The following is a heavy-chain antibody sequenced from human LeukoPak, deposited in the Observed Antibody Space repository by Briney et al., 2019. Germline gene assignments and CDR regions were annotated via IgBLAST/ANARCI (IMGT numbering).Heavy chain of an antibody. V-gene: IGHV3-74*01. CDR3: TRVGDYGGNWAWYFDL. D-gene: IGHD4-23*01. CDR2: IKSDGSNT. Sequence: GGSLRLSCAASGFTFSSYWMHWVRQAPGKGLVWVSRIKSDGSNTNYAGSVKGRFTISRDNEKKKLYLQMNSLRAEDTAVYYCTRVGDYGGNWAWYFDLWGRGTLVTVSS. CDR1: GFTFSSYW. J-gene: IGHJ2*01.